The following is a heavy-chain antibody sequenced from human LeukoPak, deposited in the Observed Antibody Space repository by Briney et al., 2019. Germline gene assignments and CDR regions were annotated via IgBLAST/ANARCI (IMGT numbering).Heavy chain of an antibody. D-gene: IGHD3-9*01. CDR2: INPNSGGT. CDR1: GYTFTVYY. J-gene: IGHJ5*02. V-gene: IGHV1-2*06. Sequence: ASVTVSCKASGYTFTVYYMHWVRQAPGQGLEWMGRINPNSGGTNYAQKFQGRVTMTRDTSISTAYMELSRLRSDDTAVYYCARESVLRDILTGYIPTNWFDPWGQGTLVTVSS. CDR3: ARESVLRDILTGYIPTNWFDP.